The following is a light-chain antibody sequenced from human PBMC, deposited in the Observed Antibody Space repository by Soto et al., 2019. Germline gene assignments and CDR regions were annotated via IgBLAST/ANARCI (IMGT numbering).Light chain of an antibody. J-gene: IGLJ2*01. Sequence: QSALTQPASVSGSPGQSITISCTGTSRDVGGSKYVSWYQQYPGKAPKLMIYEVSNRPSGVSNRFSGSKSGNTASLTISGLQAEDEADYYCSSYRRSGTLVVFGSGTKLTVL. CDR3: SSYRRSGTLVV. V-gene: IGLV2-14*01. CDR2: EVS. CDR1: SRDVGGSKY.